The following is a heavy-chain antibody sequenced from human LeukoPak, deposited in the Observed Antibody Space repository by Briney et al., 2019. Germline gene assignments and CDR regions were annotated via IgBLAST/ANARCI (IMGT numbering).Heavy chain of an antibody. CDR1: GGSFSGYY. V-gene: IGHV4-34*01. CDR3: ARGTSIAVAGDIYWYFDL. Sequence: PSETLSLTCAVYGGSFSGYYWSWTRQPPGKGLEWIGEINHSGSTNYNPSLKSRVTISVDTSKNQFSLKLSSVTAADTAVYYCARGTSIAVAGDIYWYFDLWGRGTLVTVSS. J-gene: IGHJ2*01. CDR2: INHSGST. D-gene: IGHD6-19*01.